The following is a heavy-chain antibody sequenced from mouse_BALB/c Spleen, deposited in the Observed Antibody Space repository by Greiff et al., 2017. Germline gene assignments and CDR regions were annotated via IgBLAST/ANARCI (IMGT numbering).Heavy chain of an antibody. V-gene: IGHV14-3*02. CDR2: IDPANGNT. CDR3: ARWLDYYGSSPND. Sequence: VQLQQSGAELVKPGASVKLSCTASGFNIKDTYMHWVKQRPEQGLEWIGRIDPANGNTKYDPKFQGKATITADTSSNTAYLQLSSLTSEDTAVYYCARWLDYYGSSPNDWGQGTTRTVSS. J-gene: IGHJ2*01. CDR1: GFNIKDTY. D-gene: IGHD1-1*01.